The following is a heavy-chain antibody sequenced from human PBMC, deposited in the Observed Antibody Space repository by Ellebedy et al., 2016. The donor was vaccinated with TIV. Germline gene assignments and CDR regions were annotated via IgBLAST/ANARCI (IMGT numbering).Heavy chain of an antibody. Sequence: SETLSLTCSVSGGPISTYYWSWIRQPAGKGLEWIGRLYTRGTTIYNPSLNSRFSLSVDTSRNFFSLKLTSVTAADTAIYYCARSDRAAAATAGSFDIWGQGTVVIVSS. CDR2: LYTRGTT. J-gene: IGHJ3*02. D-gene: IGHD6-13*01. V-gene: IGHV4-4*07. CDR1: GGPISTYY. CDR3: ARSDRAAAATAGSFDI.